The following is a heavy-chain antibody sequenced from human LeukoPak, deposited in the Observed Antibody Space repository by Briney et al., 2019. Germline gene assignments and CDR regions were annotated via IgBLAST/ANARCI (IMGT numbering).Heavy chain of an antibody. CDR3: AKDDEAGQYYYRSGSLIY. Sequence: GGSLRLSCAASGFAFNNYGMHWVRQAPGKGLEWVAFIRYDGSDKYYADSVKGRFTISRDNSKNTLYLQMNSLRAEDTAVYYCAKDDEAGQYYYRSGSLIYWGRGTLVTVSS. CDR2: IRYDGSDK. CDR1: GFAFNNYG. V-gene: IGHV3-30*02. D-gene: IGHD3-10*01. J-gene: IGHJ4*02.